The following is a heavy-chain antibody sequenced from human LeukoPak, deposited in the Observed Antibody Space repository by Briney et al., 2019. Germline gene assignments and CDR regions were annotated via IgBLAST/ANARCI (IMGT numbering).Heavy chain of an antibody. CDR1: GGSISSGDYY. V-gene: IGHV4-30-4*08. D-gene: IGHD6-19*01. J-gene: IGHJ5*02. CDR3: ARHTIAVAVWGAKGWFDP. CDR2: IYYSGST. Sequence: PSQTLSLTCTVSGGSISSGDYYWSWIRQPPGKGLEWIGYIYYSGSTYYNPSLKSRVTISVDTSKNQFSLKLSSVTAADTAVYYCARHTIAVAVWGAKGWFDPWGQGTLVTVSS.